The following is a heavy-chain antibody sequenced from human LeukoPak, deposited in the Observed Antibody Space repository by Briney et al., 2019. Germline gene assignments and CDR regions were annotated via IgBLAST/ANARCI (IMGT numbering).Heavy chain of an antibody. CDR3: ARAGITMVRGAEFDY. Sequence: GASVKVSCTASGYTFTGYYMHWVRQAPGQGLEWMGWINPNSGGTNYAQKFQGRVTMTRDTSISTAYMKLSRLRSDDTAVYYCARAGITMVRGAEFDYWGQGTLVTVSS. CDR2: INPNSGGT. D-gene: IGHD3-10*01. V-gene: IGHV1-2*02. J-gene: IGHJ4*02. CDR1: GYTFTGYY.